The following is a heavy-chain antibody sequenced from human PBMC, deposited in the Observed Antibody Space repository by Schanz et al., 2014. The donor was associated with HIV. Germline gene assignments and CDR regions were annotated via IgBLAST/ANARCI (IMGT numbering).Heavy chain of an antibody. D-gene: IGHD1-1*01. V-gene: IGHV1-69*01. CDR1: GGTFSSFA. J-gene: IGHJ4*02. Sequence: QVQLVQSGAEVKKPGSSVKVSCKASGGTFSSFAISWVRQAPGQGLEWMGGLIPSFRLRTYAQKLQGRVTMDADESASTAYMEVRSLKSEDTAMYYCASSRPMGLEIDFWGQGTLVTVSS. CDR2: LIPSFRLR. CDR3: ASSRPMGLEIDF.